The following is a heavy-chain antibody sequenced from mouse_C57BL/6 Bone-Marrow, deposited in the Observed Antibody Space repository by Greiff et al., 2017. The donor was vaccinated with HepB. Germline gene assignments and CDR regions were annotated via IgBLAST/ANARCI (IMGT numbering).Heavy chain of an antibody. CDR1: GYTFTSYW. V-gene: IGHV1-7*01. D-gene: IGHD1-2*01. Sequence: VQLQQSGAELAKPGDSVKLSCKASGYTFTSYWMHGVKQRHGQGLEWIGYINPSSGYTKYNQKFKDKATLTADKSSSTAYMQLSSLTYEDSAVYYCANHYDFYYWGQGTTLTVSS. CDR3: ANHYDFYY. J-gene: IGHJ2*01. CDR2: INPSSGYT.